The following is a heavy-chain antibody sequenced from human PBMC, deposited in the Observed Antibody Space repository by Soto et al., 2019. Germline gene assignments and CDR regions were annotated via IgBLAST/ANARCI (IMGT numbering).Heavy chain of an antibody. D-gene: IGHD1-26*01. J-gene: IGHJ4*02. CDR2: INPYNGNT. CDR1: GYTFTSYG. CDR3: AKEAGWEPEYYSDY. Sequence: QVQLVQSGAEVKKPGASVKVSCKASGYTFTSYGIIWVRQAPGQGLEWVGWINPYNGNTNYAQKLQGSVTMTTETTTSTAYMELRSLRADDTAVYYCAKEAGWEPEYYSDYWGQGTLVTVSS. V-gene: IGHV1-18*01.